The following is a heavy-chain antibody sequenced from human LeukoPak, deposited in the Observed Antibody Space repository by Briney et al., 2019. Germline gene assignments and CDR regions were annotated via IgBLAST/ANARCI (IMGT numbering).Heavy chain of an antibody. CDR1: GFTFSSYG. CDR3: WKSMFMIVTLGAFEI. D-gene: IGHD3-22*01. CDR2: IRYDGSNK. Sequence: GGSLRLSCAASGFTFSSYGMHWVRQAPGKGLEWVAFIRYDGSNKYYADSVKGRFTISRDNSKNTLYLQMNSLRAEDTAVYYLWKSMFMIVTLGAFEIWGQGAM. V-gene: IGHV3-30*02. J-gene: IGHJ3*02.